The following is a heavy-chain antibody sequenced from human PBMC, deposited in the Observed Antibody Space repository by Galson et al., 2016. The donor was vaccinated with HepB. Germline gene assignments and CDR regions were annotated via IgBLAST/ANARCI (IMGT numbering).Heavy chain of an antibody. CDR2: INDYGGST. J-gene: IGHJ4*02. CDR3: AKDVAVAGHGEYFDY. CDR1: AFTFMRVV. Sequence: SLRLSCAASAFTFMRVVMSWVRHAPGKGLEWVPAINDYGGSTYYAASVKGRFTISRENSKNTLYLQMNSLRAEDTAVYYCAKDVAVAGHGEYFDYWGQGTLVTVSS. D-gene: IGHD6-19*01. V-gene: IGHV3-23*01.